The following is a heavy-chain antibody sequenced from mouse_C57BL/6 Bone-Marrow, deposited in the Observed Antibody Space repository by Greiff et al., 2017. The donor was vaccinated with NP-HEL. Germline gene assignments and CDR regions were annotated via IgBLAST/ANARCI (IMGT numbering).Heavy chain of an antibody. D-gene: IGHD2-3*01. CDR3: ARSGDGYYPFAY. J-gene: IGHJ3*01. V-gene: IGHV1-69*01. Sequence: VQLQQPGAELVMPGASVKLSCKASGYTFTSYWMHWVKQRPGQGLEWIGEIDPSDSYTNYNQKFKGKSTLTVDKSSSTAYMQLISLTSEDSAVYYCARSGDGYYPFAYWGQGTLVTVSA. CDR2: IDPSDSYT. CDR1: GYTFTSYW.